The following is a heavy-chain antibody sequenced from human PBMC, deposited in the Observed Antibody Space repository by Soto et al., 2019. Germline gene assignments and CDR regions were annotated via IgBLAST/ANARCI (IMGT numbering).Heavy chain of an antibody. CDR2: INPNSGGT. CDR3: ARDRAYSGYDPHYYFDY. Sequence: GASVKVSCKASGYTFTGYYMHWVRQAPGQGLEWMGWINPNSGGTNYAQKFQGWVTMTRDTSISTAYMELSRLRSDDTAVYYCARDRAYSGYDPHYYFDYWGQGTLVTVSS. V-gene: IGHV1-2*04. CDR1: GYTFTGYY. J-gene: IGHJ4*02. D-gene: IGHD5-12*01.